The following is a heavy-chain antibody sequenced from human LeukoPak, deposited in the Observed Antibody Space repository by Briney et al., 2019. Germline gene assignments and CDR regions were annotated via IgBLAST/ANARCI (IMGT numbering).Heavy chain of an antibody. CDR1: GYTFTGYY. J-gene: IGHJ5*02. Sequence: ASVKVSCKASGYTFTGYYMHWVRQAPGQGLEWTGWINPNSGGTNYAQKFQGRVTMTRDTSISAAYMELSRLRSDDTAVYYCARDFAAARDNWFDPWGQGTLVTVSS. CDR2: INPNSGGT. D-gene: IGHD6-6*01. V-gene: IGHV1-2*02. CDR3: ARDFAAARDNWFDP.